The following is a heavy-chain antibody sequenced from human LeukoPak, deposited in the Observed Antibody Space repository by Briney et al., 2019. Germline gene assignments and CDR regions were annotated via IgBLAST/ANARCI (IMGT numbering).Heavy chain of an antibody. D-gene: IGHD2-2*01. CDR1: GGSISSSSYY. CDR2: VFHSGRT. Sequence: PSETLSLTCSVSGGSISSSSYYCGWIRQPPGKGLEWMGSVFHSGRTYYNPSLNSRLTISVDTSNNQFSLKLTSVTAADTALYHCVRHRPPTLIVPAGDFDCWGQGTLVTVS. V-gene: IGHV4-39*01. CDR3: VRHRPPTLIVPAGDFDC. J-gene: IGHJ4*02.